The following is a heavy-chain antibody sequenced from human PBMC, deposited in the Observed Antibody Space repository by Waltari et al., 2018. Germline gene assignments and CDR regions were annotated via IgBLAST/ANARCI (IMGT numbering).Heavy chain of an antibody. J-gene: IGHJ4*02. CDR3: AKVRDHIIIIPGALSFSG. CDR1: GFTFSSYA. V-gene: IGHV3-23*01. D-gene: IGHD2-2*01. CDR2: IVGGGGGRGLEGVEGMVGVGGRT. Sequence: EVQLLESGGDLVQPGGSLRLSCAASGFTFSSYAMSWVRQAPGKGLEGGSGIVGGGGGRGLEGVEGMVGVGGRTYDADSVKGRFTISRDNSKNTLDLQMHSLRAEDTAIYYCAKVRDHIIIIPGALSFSGWGQGILVTVSS.